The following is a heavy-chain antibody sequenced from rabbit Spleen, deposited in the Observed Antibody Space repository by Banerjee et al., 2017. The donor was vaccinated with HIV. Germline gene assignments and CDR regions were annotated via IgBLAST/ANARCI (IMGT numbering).Heavy chain of an antibody. Sequence: QSLEESGGDLVKPGASLTLTCTASGFSFIAGYYMCWVRQAPGKGLEWIACIDTGSSGSTYYASWAKGRFTISKTSSTTVTLQMTSLTAADTATYFCVREVAGKFSLWGPGTLVTVS. V-gene: IGHV1S40*01. CDR2: IDTGSSGST. CDR1: GFSFIAGYY. D-gene: IGHD4-1*01. CDR3: VREVAGKFSL. J-gene: IGHJ4*01.